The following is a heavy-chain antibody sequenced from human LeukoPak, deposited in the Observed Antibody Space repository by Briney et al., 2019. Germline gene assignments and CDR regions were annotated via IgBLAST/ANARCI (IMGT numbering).Heavy chain of an antibody. D-gene: IGHD6-6*01. V-gene: IGHV3-53*01. Sequence: GGSLRLSCAASGFTVSSNYMSWVRQAPGKGLEWVSVIYSGGSTYYADSVKGRFTISRDNSKNTLYLQMNSLRAEDTAVYYCARDGSIAALPGYYMDVWGKGTTVTVSS. J-gene: IGHJ6*03. CDR3: ARDGSIAALPGYYMDV. CDR1: GFTVSSNY. CDR2: IYSGGST.